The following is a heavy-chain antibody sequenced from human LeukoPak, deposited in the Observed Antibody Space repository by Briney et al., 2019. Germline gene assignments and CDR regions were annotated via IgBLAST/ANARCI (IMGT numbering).Heavy chain of an antibody. CDR1: GDSVSSNSAA. Sequence: SSQTLSLTCAISGDSVSSNSAAWNWIRQSPSRGLEWLARTFYRSKWYNDYAVSVKSRLTVNPDTTKNQFSLQLSSVTPEDTAVYYCARVGTYYNVTTSYYHDAFDIWGHGTMVTVSS. CDR3: ARVGTYYNVTTSYYHDAFDI. J-gene: IGHJ3*02. V-gene: IGHV6-1*01. D-gene: IGHD3-22*01. CDR2: TFYRSKWYN.